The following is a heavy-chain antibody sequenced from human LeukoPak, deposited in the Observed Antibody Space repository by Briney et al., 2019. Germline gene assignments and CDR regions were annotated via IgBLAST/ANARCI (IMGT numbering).Heavy chain of an antibody. CDR1: GFTFSSYW. Sequence: GRSLRLSCAASGFTFSSYWMSWVRQAPGKGLEWVANIKQDGSEKYYVDSVKGRFTISRDNAKNSLYLQMNSLRAEDTAVYYCARDRGSYDFWSGSHLIYYMDVWGKGTTVTVSS. J-gene: IGHJ6*03. CDR3: ARDRGSYDFWSGSHLIYYMDV. V-gene: IGHV3-7*01. CDR2: IKQDGSEK. D-gene: IGHD3-3*01.